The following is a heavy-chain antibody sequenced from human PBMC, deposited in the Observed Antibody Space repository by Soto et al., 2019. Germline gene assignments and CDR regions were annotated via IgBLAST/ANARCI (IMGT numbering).Heavy chain of an antibody. Sequence: ASETLSLTCTVSGGSVSSGSYYWSWIRQPPGKGLEWIEYIYYSGSTNYNPSLKSRVTISVDTSKNQFSLKLSSVTAADTAVYYCARTQYCTNGVCYIPHYYYYGMDVWGQGTTVTVSS. V-gene: IGHV4-61*01. D-gene: IGHD2-8*01. CDR1: GGSVSSGSYY. J-gene: IGHJ6*02. CDR2: IYYSGST. CDR3: ARTQYCTNGVCYIPHYYYYGMDV.